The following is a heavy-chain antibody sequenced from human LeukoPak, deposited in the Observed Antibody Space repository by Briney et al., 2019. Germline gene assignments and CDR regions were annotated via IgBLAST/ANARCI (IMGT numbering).Heavy chain of an antibody. J-gene: IGHJ4*02. CDR2: IIPIFGTA. CDR3: ARDHHDFWSGYKTSHYFDY. CDR1: GGTFSSYA. D-gene: IGHD3-3*01. V-gene: IGHV1-69*05. Sequence: GSSVKVSCKASGGTFSSYAISWVRQAPGQGLEWIGRIIPIFGTANYAQKFQGRVTITTDESTSTAYMELSSLRSEDTAVYYCARDHHDFWSGYKTSHYFDYWGQGTLVTVSS.